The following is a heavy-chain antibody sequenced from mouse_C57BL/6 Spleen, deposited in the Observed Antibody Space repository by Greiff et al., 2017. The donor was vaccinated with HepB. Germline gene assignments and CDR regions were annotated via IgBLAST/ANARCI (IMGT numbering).Heavy chain of an antibody. CDR2: IWRGGST. D-gene: IGHD2-12*01. CDR3: AKGNDGWYFDV. Sequence: VQLQQSGPGLVQPSQSLSITCTVSGFSLTSYGVHWVRQSPGKGLEWLGVIWRGGSTDYNAAFMSRLSITKDNSKSQVFVKMNSLQADDAAIFYCAKGNDGWYFDVWGTGTTVTVSS. V-gene: IGHV2-5*01. CDR1: GFSLTSYG. J-gene: IGHJ1*03.